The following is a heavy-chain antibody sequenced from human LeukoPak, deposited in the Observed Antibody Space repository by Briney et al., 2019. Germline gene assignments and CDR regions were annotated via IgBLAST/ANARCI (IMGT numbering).Heavy chain of an antibody. J-gene: IGHJ4*02. CDR2: INHSGST. D-gene: IGHD2-2*01. Sequence: SETLSLTCAVYGGSFSGYYWSWIRQPSGKGLEWIGEINHSGSTNYNPSLKSRVTISVDTSKNQFSLKLSSVTAADTAVYYCARLRRYCSSTSCPIYWGQGTLVTVSS. CDR3: ARLRRYCSSTSCPIY. CDR1: GGSFSGYY. V-gene: IGHV4-34*01.